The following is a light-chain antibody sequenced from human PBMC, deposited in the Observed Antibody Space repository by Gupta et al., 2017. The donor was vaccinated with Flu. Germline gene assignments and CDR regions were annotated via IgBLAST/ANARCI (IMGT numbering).Light chain of an antibody. J-gene: IGLJ1*01. CDR3: QVWDSSSDDHV. CDR1: DIGSKS. CDR2: DNS. Sequence: SYVLTQPPSVSVAPGQTARITCGGNDIGSKSVHWYQQKAGQAPVLVVYDNSDRPSGIPERFSGSNSGNPATLTISSVEVGDEADYYCQVWDSSSDDHVFGTGTKVTVL. V-gene: IGLV3-21*02.